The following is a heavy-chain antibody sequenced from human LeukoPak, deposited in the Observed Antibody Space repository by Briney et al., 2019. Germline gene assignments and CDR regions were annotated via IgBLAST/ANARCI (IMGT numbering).Heavy chain of an antibody. D-gene: IGHD3-10*01. CDR2: IYSGGST. J-gene: IGHJ4*02. V-gene: IGHV3-66*01. Sequence: GGSLRLSCAASGFTVSSIYMSWVRQAPGKGLEWVSVIYSGGSTYYADSVKGRFTISRDNSKNTLYLQMNSLRAEDTAVYYCARSPPYLLWFGFDYWGQGTLVTVSS. CDR3: ARSPPYLLWFGFDY. CDR1: GFTVSSIY.